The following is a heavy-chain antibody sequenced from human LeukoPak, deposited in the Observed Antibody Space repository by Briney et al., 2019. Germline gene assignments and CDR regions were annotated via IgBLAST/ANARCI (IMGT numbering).Heavy chain of an antibody. CDR3: ASSRSGWIYFDY. CDR2: ISYDGNNK. Sequence: GGSLRLSCAASGFTFSSYAMHWVRQAPGKGLEWVAVISYDGNNKYYADSVKGRFTISRDNSKNTLYLQMSSLRVEDTTVYYCASSRSGWIYFDYWGQGTLVTVSS. J-gene: IGHJ4*02. CDR1: GFTFSSYA. D-gene: IGHD6-19*01. V-gene: IGHV3-30*15.